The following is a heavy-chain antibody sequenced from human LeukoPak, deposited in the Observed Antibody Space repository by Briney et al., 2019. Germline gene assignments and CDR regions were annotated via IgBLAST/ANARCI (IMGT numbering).Heavy chain of an antibody. CDR3: ARGAVPARYGVFDY. Sequence: SETLSLTCAVYGGSFSGYYWSWIRQPPGKGLEWIGEINHSGSTNYNPSLKSRVTISVDTSKNQFSLKLSSVTAADTAVYYCARGAVPARYGVFDYWGQGTLVTVSS. D-gene: IGHD2-2*01. J-gene: IGHJ4*02. CDR2: INHSGST. CDR1: GGSFSGYY. V-gene: IGHV4-34*01.